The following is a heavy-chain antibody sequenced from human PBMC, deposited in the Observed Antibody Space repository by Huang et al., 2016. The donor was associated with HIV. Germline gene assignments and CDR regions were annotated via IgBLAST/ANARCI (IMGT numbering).Heavy chain of an antibody. CDR3: AKDGRGSGTYYDYFEY. D-gene: IGHD1-26*01. Sequence: QVQLVESGGGVVQPGRYLRLSCAAFGFTFNKFDMHWVRQAPGKGLGWVAIISYDGSSQYHADAGKGRFTSSRDNSKNTVYLQMNSLRVEDTAVYYCAKDGRGSGTYYDYFEYWGQGTLVTVSS. J-gene: IGHJ4*02. CDR2: ISYDGSSQ. V-gene: IGHV3-30*18. CDR1: GFTFNKFD.